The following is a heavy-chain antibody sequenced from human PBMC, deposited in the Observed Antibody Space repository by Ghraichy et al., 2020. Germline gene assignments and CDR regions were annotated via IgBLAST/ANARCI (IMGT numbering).Heavy chain of an antibody. D-gene: IGHD6-19*01. CDR2: VFYSGSA. CDR1: GGSITSYY. Sequence: SETLSLTCTVSGGSITSYYWSWIRQAPGKGLEWIGYVFYSGSANYNPSLRSRVTISVDTSENQLSLKLSSVTAADTVVYYCVRDGSCTGWYSGDYWCQGILVTVSS. V-gene: IGHV4-59*01. J-gene: IGHJ4*02. CDR3: VRDGSCTGWYSGDY.